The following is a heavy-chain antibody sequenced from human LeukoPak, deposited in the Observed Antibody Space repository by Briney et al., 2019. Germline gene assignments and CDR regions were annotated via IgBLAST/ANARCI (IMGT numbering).Heavy chain of an antibody. Sequence: GGSLRLSCAVSRFTFSDFWMRWVRQAPGKGLEWVAAINKDGSELRYVDSVKGRFTISRDNAKNSVYLQMTSLGAEDTAAYYCATYTQYFGAPGGADYWGLGTLVTVSS. V-gene: IGHV3-7*01. D-gene: IGHD2-8*02. CDR2: INKDGSEL. CDR3: ATYTQYFGAPGGADY. J-gene: IGHJ4*02. CDR1: RFTFSDFW.